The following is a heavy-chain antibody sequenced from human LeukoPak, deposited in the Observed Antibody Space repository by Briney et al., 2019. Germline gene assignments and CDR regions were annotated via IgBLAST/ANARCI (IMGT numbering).Heavy chain of an antibody. D-gene: IGHD2-2*01. CDR2: ISSSGSTI. CDR3: AREYCSSTSCYPMDY. Sequence: GGSLRLSCAASGFTFSSYEMNWVRQAPGKGLEWVSYISSSGSTIYYADSVKGRFTISRDNAENSLYLQVNSLRAEDTAVYYCAREYCSSTSCYPMDYWGQGTLVTVSS. V-gene: IGHV3-48*03. J-gene: IGHJ4*02. CDR1: GFTFSSYE.